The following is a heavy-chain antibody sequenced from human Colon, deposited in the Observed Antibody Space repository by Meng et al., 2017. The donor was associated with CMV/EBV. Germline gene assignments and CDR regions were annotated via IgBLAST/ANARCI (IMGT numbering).Heavy chain of an antibody. V-gene: IGHV5-51*01. J-gene: IGHJ4*02. CDR2: IYPGDSHV. CDR3: ARLGPYVSSFLAKY. Sequence: GESLKISCKASGYTFPNYWIGWVRQMPGNGLEWMGIIYPGDSHVRYSPSFQGQITISADKSSGTAYFQWSSLKASHTAIYYCARLGPYVSSFLAKYWGQGTLVTVSS. D-gene: IGHD3-10*02. CDR1: GYTFPNYW.